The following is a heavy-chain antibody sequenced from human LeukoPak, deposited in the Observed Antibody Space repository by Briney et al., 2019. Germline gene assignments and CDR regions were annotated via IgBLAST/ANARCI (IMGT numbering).Heavy chain of an antibody. CDR3: ARDRPAHIVLMVYAIDAFDI. J-gene: IGHJ3*02. V-gene: IGHV1-18*01. CDR1: GYTFTSYG. CDR2: ISAYNGNT. Sequence: ASVKVSCKASGYTFTSYGISWVRQAPGQGLEWMGWISAYNGNTSYAQKLQGRVTMTTDTSTSTAYMELRSLRSDDTAVYYCARDRPAHIVLMVYAIDAFDIWGQGTMVTVSS. D-gene: IGHD2-8*01.